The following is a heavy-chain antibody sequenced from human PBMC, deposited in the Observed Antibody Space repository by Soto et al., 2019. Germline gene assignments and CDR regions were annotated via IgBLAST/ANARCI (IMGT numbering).Heavy chain of an antibody. J-gene: IGHJ6*02. CDR3: ARDREGIAARQHYYYGMDV. D-gene: IGHD6-6*01. V-gene: IGHV1-24*01. Sequence: ASVKVSCKVSGYTLTELSMYWVRQAPGKGLEWMGGFDPEDGDTNYAQKLQGRVTMTTDTSTSTAYMELRSLRSDDTAVYYCARDREGIAARQHYYYGMDVWGQGTTVTVSS. CDR1: GYTLTELS. CDR2: FDPEDGDT.